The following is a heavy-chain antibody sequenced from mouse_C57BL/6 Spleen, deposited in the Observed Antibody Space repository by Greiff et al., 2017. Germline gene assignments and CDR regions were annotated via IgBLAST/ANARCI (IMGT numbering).Heavy chain of an antibody. CDR1: GYSITSGYD. CDR2: ISYSGST. J-gene: IGHJ2*01. CDR3: ARGNDHGYVDY. V-gene: IGHV3-1*01. Sequence: EVQLQQSGPGMVKPSQSLSLTCTVTGYSITSGYDWHWIRHFPGNKLEWMGYISYSGSTNYNPSLKSRISITHDTSTNHFFLKLNAVTTEDTATYYCARGNDHGYVDYWGQGTTLTVSS. D-gene: IGHD2-4*01.